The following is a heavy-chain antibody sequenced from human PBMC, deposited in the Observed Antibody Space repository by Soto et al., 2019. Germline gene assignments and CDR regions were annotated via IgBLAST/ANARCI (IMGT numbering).Heavy chain of an antibody. V-gene: IGHV4-39*01. Sequence: QLQLQESGPGLVKPSETLSLTCTVSGGSISSSSYYWGWIRQPPGKGLEWIGSIYYSGSTYYNPSLKSRVNISVDTSKNQFSLKLSSVTAADTAVYYCASQASPYYYSGMDVWGQGTTVTVSS. CDR2: IYYSGST. CDR3: ASQASPYYYSGMDV. J-gene: IGHJ6*02. CDR1: GGSISSSSYY.